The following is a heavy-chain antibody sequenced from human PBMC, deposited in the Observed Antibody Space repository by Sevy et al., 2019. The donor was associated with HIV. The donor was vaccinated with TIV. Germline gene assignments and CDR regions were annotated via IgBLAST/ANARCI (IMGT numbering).Heavy chain of an antibody. CDR3: ARRYSGLRIFYWYFDL. J-gene: IGHJ2*01. Sequence: SETLSLTCTVSGGSISSSSYYWGWIRQPPGKGLEWIGSIYYSWSTYYDPSLKSRVTISVDTSKNQFSLKLSSVTAADTAVYYCARRYSGLRIFYWYFDLWGRGTLVTVSS. V-gene: IGHV4-39*01. D-gene: IGHD1-26*01. CDR2: IYYSWST. CDR1: GGSISSSSYY.